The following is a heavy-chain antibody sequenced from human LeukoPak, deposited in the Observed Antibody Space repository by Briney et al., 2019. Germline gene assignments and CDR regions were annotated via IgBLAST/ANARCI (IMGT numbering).Heavy chain of an antibody. CDR3: ARESNYHGSGTGWFDP. V-gene: IGHV4-30-4*07. Sequence: NPSETQSLTCAVSGGSISRGGYSWSWIRQPPGKGLEWIGYFYYSGSTYYNPSLKSRVTISVDTSKNQLSLKLSSVTAADTAVYYCARESNYHGSGTGWFDPWGQGTLVTVSS. CDR1: GGSISRGGYS. D-gene: IGHD3-10*01. CDR2: FYYSGST. J-gene: IGHJ5*02.